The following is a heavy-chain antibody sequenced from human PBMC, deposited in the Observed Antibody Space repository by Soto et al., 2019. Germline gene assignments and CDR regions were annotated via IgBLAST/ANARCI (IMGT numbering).Heavy chain of an antibody. CDR3: AICGSAHYGMDV. CDR2: IDPSDSYT. CDR1: GYRFTSYC. Sequence: GESLKTSCNGPGYRFTSYCISLVLQMPGKGLEGMWRIDPSDSYTNYSPSFQGHVTISADKSISTAYLQWSSLKASDTAMYYCAICGSAHYGMDVWGQGTTVTVSS. D-gene: IGHD2-21*01. V-gene: IGHV5-10-1*01. J-gene: IGHJ6*02.